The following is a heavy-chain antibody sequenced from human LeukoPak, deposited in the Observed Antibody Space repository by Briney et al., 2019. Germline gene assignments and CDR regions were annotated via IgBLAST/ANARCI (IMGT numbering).Heavy chain of an antibody. CDR1: GFTFSSHS. CDR2: IDSGSGNI. Sequence: GGSLRLSCAASGFTFSSHSMNWVRQAPGKGLEWLSYIDSGSGNIYYRDSVKGRFTICRDNAQDSLYLQMDSLRDEDTAVYYCAREDDDWGPNTLDVWGQGTVVTVS. J-gene: IGHJ3*01. V-gene: IGHV3-48*02. D-gene: IGHD7-27*01. CDR3: AREDDDWGPNTLDV.